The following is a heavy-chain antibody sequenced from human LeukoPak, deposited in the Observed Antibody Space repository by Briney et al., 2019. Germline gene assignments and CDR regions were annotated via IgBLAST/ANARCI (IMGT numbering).Heavy chain of an antibody. J-gene: IGHJ5*02. Sequence: ASVKVSCKASGYTFTGYYMHWVRQAPGQGLEWMGWINPNSGGTNYAQKFQGRVTMTRDTSISTAYMELSRLRSDDTAVYYCARDGDIVVVPAAFHWFDPWGQGTLVTVSS. CDR1: GYTFTGYY. CDR2: INPNSGGT. D-gene: IGHD2-2*01. CDR3: ARDGDIVVVPAAFHWFDP. V-gene: IGHV1-2*02.